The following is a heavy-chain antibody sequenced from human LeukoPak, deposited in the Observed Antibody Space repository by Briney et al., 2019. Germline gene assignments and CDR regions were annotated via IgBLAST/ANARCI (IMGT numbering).Heavy chain of an antibody. CDR3: ARLYSGSYRTDFVY. J-gene: IGHJ4*02. CDR1: GFSFSSYE. CDR2: ISSSGSTI. V-gene: IGHV3-48*03. Sequence: QTRGSLRLSCAASGFSFSSYEINWVRPAPGKGLEWVSYISSSGSTIYYADSVKGRFTISRDNAKNSLYLQMNSLRAEDTALYYCARLYSGSYRTDFVYWGQGTLVTVSS. D-gene: IGHD1-26*01.